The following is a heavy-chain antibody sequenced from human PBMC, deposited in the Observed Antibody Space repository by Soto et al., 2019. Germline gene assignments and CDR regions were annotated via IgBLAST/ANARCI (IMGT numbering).Heavy chain of an antibody. D-gene: IGHD6-19*01. Sequence: GGSLRLSCAASGFTFDDYAMHWVRQAPGKGLEWVSGISWNSGSIGYADSVKGRFTISRDNAKNSLYLQMNSLRAEDTALYYCAKALTEAVAGAWFDPWGQGXLVTVYS. CDR2: ISWNSGSI. V-gene: IGHV3-9*01. CDR1: GFTFDDYA. J-gene: IGHJ5*02. CDR3: AKALTEAVAGAWFDP.